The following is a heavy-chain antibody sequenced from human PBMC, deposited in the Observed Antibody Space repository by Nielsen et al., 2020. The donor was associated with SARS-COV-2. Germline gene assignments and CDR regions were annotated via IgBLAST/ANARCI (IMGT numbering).Heavy chain of an antibody. V-gene: IGHV4-34*01. CDR2: INHIGST. D-gene: IGHD3-3*01. CDR3: ARHAFWSGPLCAFDI. Sequence: SETLSLTCAVYGGSFSGYYWSWIRQPPGKGLEWIGEINHIGSTNYNPSLKSRVTISVDTSKNQFSLKLRSVTVADTAVYYCARHAFWSGPLCAFDIWGQGTMVTVSS. CDR1: GGSFSGYY. J-gene: IGHJ3*02.